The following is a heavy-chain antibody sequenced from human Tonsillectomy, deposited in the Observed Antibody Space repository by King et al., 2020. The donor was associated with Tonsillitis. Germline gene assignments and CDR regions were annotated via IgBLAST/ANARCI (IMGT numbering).Heavy chain of an antibody. V-gene: IGHV3-23*03. Sequence: VQLVESGGGLVQPGGSLRLSCAASGFTFSSYAMTWVRQAPGKGLEWVSVIYSGGSSTRYADSVKGRFTISRDISKNTLYLQMNSLRADDTAVYYCAKSKAAPTTWGFDYWGQGTLDTVSS. CDR3: AKSKAAPTTWGFDY. CDR2: IYSGGSST. CDR1: GFTFSSYA. J-gene: IGHJ4*02. D-gene: IGHD1-26*01.